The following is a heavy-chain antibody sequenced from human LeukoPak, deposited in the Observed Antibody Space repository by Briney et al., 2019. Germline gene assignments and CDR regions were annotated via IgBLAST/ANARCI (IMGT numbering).Heavy chain of an antibody. J-gene: IGHJ4*02. CDR2: INPNSGGT. V-gene: IGHV1-2*02. D-gene: IGHD1-26*01. CDR1: GYTFTGYY. Sequence: ASVKVSCKASGYTFTGYYMHWVRQAPGQGLEWMGWINPNSGGTNYAQKFQGRVTMTRDTSISTAYMELSRLRSDDTAVYYCARDLLPKVGATHHWGQGTLVTVSS. CDR3: ARDLLPKVGATHH.